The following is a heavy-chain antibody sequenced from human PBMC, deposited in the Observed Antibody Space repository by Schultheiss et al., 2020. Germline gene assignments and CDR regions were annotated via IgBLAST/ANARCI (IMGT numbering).Heavy chain of an antibody. CDR2: IYTSGST. J-gene: IGHJ6*02. D-gene: IGHD5-24*01. CDR3: ARHAGGYNNYAYYGVDV. CDR1: GGSISGYY. Sequence: SQTLSLTCIVSGGSISGYYWSWIRQPAGKGLEWIGRIYTSGSTNYNPSLKSRVTISVDTSKNQVSLKLTSVTAADTAVYYCARHAGGYNNYAYYGVDVWGQGTTVTVSS. V-gene: IGHV4-4*07.